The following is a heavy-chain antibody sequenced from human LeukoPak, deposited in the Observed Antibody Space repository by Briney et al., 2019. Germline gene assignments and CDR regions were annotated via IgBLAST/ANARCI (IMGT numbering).Heavy chain of an antibody. D-gene: IGHD5-24*01. J-gene: IGHJ4*02. CDR1: GDSISTYY. CDR3: ARAGPRRNGYNLDY. Sequence: SETLSLTSTVSGDSISTYYWSWIRQPPGKGLEWIGYIYDGGSAKYNPSLKSRVTISPDTSKNQFSLKLSSVTAADTDLYYCARAGPRRNGYNLDYWGQGTLVTVSS. V-gene: IGHV4-59*01. CDR2: IYDGGSA.